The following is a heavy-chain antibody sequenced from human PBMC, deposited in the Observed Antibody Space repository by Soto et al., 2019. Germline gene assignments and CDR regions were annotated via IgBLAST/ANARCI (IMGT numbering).Heavy chain of an antibody. Sequence: ASVKVSCKASGYTFTGYCMHWVRQAPGQGLEWMGWINPNSGGTNYAQKFQGWVTMTRDTSISTAYMELSRRRSDDTAVYYCARAHGGSSIGSNFDYWGQGTLVTVS. V-gene: IGHV1-2*04. J-gene: IGHJ4*02. CDR1: GYTFTGYC. CDR2: INPNSGGT. CDR3: ARAHGGSSIGSNFDY. D-gene: IGHD2-15*01.